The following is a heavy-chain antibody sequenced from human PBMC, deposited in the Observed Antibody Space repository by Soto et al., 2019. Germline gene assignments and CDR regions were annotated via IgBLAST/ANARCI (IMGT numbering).Heavy chain of an antibody. V-gene: IGHV3-30-3*01. CDR3: ARDRSMIVVVPGY. CDR2: ISYDGSNK. J-gene: IGHJ4*02. D-gene: IGHD3-22*01. Sequence: QVPLVESGGGVVQPGRSLRLSCAASGFTFSSYAMHWVRQAPGKGLEWVSFISYDGSNKYYADSVKGRFTISRDNSKNTLYLQMNRLRAEDTAVYYCARDRSMIVVVPGYWGQGTLVTVSS. CDR1: GFTFSSYA.